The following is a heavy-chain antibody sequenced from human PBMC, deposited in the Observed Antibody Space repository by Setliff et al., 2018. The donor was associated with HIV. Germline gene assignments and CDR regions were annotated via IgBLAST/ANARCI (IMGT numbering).Heavy chain of an antibody. V-gene: IGHV4-4*07. Sequence: SETLSLTCPVSGDSISNYYWNWIRQPAGKGLEWIGRMDTSGGTIYNPSLKSRVTMSADRSKNQFSLKLSSVTAADTAVYYCARGDSNYFYYWGQGTLVTVSS. D-gene: IGHD4-4*01. CDR3: ARGDSNYFYY. CDR1: GDSISNYY. J-gene: IGHJ4*02. CDR2: MDTSGGT.